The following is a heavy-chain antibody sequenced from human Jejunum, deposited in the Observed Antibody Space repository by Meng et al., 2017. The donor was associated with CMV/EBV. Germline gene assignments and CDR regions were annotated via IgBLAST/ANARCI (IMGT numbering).Heavy chain of an antibody. V-gene: IGHV3-7*03. Sequence: TFNTYWMSWVRQAPGKGLEWVANIKEDGSEKHYVDSVKGRFTISRDNSKNTLYLQMDSLRAADTAVYYCAKRITSARGTKLSSMDVWGQGTTVTVSS. D-gene: IGHD3-10*01. J-gene: IGHJ6*02. CDR2: IKEDGSEK. CDR3: AKRITSARGTKLSSMDV. CDR1: TFNTYW.